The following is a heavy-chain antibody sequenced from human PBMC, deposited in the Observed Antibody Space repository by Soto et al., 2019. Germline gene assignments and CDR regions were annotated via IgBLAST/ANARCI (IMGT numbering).Heavy chain of an antibody. CDR2: ISWNSGSI. Sequence: EVQLVESGGGLVQPGRSLRLSCAASGFTFDDYAMHWVRQAPGKGLEWVSGISWNSGSIGYADSVKGRFTISRDNAKNSLYLQMNSLRAEDTALYYCAKDHYDFWSGYSGWFDPWGQGTLVTVSS. CDR3: AKDHYDFWSGYSGWFDP. J-gene: IGHJ5*02. D-gene: IGHD3-3*01. V-gene: IGHV3-9*01. CDR1: GFTFDDYA.